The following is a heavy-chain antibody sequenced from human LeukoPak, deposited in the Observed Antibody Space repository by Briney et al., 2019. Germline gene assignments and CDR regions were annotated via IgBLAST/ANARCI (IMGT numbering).Heavy chain of an antibody. CDR2: IYYSGST. Sequence: SETLSLTCTVSGGSISSYYWSWIRQPPGKGLEWIGYIYYSGSTNYNPSLKSRVTISVDTSKNQFSLKPSSVTAADTAVYYCARRNGYCTNGVCYDAFDIWGQGTMVTVTS. CDR3: ARRNGYCTNGVCYDAFDI. CDR1: GGSISSYY. D-gene: IGHD2-8*01. J-gene: IGHJ3*02. V-gene: IGHV4-59*08.